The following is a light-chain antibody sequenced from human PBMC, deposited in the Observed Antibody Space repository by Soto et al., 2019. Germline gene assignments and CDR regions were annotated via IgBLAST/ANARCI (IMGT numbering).Light chain of an antibody. J-gene: IGKJ1*01. CDR1: KSINKY. V-gene: IGKV1-39*01. Sequence: DIQMTQSKSSPSASVGDRVTITCRASKSINKYLNWYQQKPGKAPTLLIYAASNLQGGVTSRFSGSGSGTDFTLTISSLQPEDFATYYCQQTYSRGRTFCQGTKVDIK. CDR2: AAS. CDR3: QQTYSRGRT.